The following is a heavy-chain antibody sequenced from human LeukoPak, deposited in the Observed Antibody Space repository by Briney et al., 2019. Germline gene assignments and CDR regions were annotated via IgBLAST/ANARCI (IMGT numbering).Heavy chain of an antibody. CDR2: IYNSGST. V-gene: IGHV4-59*12. CDR3: ARGRYGPRLGN. CDR1: GGSISSYY. J-gene: IGHJ4*02. D-gene: IGHD3-16*01. Sequence: SETLSLTCTVSGGSISSYYWSWIRQPPGKGLEWIGYIYNSGSTTYNPSLKSRVTMSVDRSKNQFSLRLTSVTAADTAVYYCARGRYGPRLGNWGQGTLVTVSS.